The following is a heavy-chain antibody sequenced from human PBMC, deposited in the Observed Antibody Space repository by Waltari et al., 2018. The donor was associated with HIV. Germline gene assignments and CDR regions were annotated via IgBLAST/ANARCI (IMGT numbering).Heavy chain of an antibody. Sequence: QVQLQESGPGLVKPSETLSLTCSVSGGSVTSGSYYWSWIRQPPGKGLEWIGYFYYSGNTNYNPALKRRVTISLDTSKNNFSLRLSSVTAADTAVDYCARERGGKYNYYYYGMDVWGQGTTVTVSS. CDR2: FYYSGNT. D-gene: IGHD1-20*01. CDR1: GGSVTSGSYY. J-gene: IGHJ6*02. CDR3: ARERGGKYNYYYYGMDV. V-gene: IGHV4-61*03.